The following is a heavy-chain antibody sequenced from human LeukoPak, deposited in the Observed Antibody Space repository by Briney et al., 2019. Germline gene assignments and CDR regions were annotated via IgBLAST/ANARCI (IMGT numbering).Heavy chain of an antibody. CDR1: GFTFGSYA. D-gene: IGHD5-12*01. Sequence: GGSLRLSCAASGFTFGSYAMSWVRQAPGKGLEWVSGISSSGESTYYADSVKGRFTISRDNSKNTLYLQMNSLRAEDTAVYYCAKHYSGYDLWYFDYWGQGTLVTVSS. CDR3: AKHYSGYDLWYFDY. CDR2: ISSSGEST. J-gene: IGHJ4*02. V-gene: IGHV3-23*01.